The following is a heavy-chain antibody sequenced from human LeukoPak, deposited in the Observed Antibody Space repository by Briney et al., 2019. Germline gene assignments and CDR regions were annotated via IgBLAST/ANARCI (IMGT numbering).Heavy chain of an antibody. CDR1: GFTFNSFF. CDR3: VRDLGHSRHYFEY. D-gene: IGHD7-27*01. V-gene: IGHV3-7*01. CDR2: ISQDGSET. Sequence: PGGSLRLSCAASGFTFNSFFLNWVRLTPGRELEWLACISQDGSETFYMDSVRGRFTISRDSTKNSLYLQMDSLRAEDTAVYFCVRDLGHSRHYFEYWGQGALVTVSS. J-gene: IGHJ4*02.